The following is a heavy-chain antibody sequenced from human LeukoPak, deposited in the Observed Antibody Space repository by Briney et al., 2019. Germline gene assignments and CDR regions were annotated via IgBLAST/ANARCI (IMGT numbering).Heavy chain of an antibody. Sequence: KPGGSLRLSGAASGFTFSDYYMTWIRQAPGKGLEWVSYISGVASDIYYGDSVKGRFTISRDNAKNSVYLQMNSLRAEDTAVYYCARGGALGMDVWGQGTTVTVSS. CDR2: ISGVASDI. J-gene: IGHJ6*02. V-gene: IGHV3-11*01. CDR3: ARGGALGMDV. CDR1: GFTFSDYY. D-gene: IGHD1-26*01.